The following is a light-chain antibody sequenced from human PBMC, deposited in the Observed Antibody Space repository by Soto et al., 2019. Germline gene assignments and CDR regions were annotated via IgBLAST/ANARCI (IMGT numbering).Light chain of an antibody. V-gene: IGKV1-5*03. J-gene: IGKJ2*01. CDR2: KAS. CDR3: QQYNQSPYT. Sequence: IQLTQSPSTLSASVGERVTIACRASQSISSSLAWYQQKPGKAPNLLIYKASSLQTGVPSRFSGSGSGTEFTLTISSLQPDDFATYYCQQYNQSPYTFGQGTKLEIK. CDR1: QSISSS.